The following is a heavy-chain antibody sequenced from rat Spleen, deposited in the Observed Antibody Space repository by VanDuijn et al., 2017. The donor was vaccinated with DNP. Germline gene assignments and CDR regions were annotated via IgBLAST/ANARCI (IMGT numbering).Heavy chain of an antibody. J-gene: IGHJ2*01. CDR1: GFSFRNYY. D-gene: IGHD1-11*01. Sequence: EVQLVESGGGLVQPGRSLKLSCAASGFSFRNYYMAWVRQTPKKSLEWVAIISHTDDISYYPDSVKGRFTISRDNAKNSLYLEMNSLKSEDTATYYCAKAGGYSPWYFDYWGQGVMVTVSS. V-gene: IGHV5-7*01. CDR2: ISHTDDIS. CDR3: AKAGGYSPWYFDY.